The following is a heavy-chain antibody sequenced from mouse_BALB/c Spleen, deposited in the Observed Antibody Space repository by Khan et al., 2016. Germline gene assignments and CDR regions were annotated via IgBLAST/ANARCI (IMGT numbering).Heavy chain of an antibody. CDR1: GYLSTGYY. CDR3: GCMVGQYVG. D-gene: IGHD1-1*02. Sequence: VQLQQSGPDLVKPGASVKISCKATGYLSTGYYMHWVKQSHGKSLEWTGRVNPNNGGTTYNQKFKGKAILTVDKSSTTAYMVLRSLTSEDSAVXSSGCMVGQYVGWGQCTTLTVSS. J-gene: IGHJ2*01. CDR2: VNPNNGGT. V-gene: IGHV1-18*01.